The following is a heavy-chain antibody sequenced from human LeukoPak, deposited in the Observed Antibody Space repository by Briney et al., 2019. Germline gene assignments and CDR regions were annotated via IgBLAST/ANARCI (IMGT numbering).Heavy chain of an antibody. V-gene: IGHV1-69*05. D-gene: IGHD4-17*01. CDR3: ATGAEYFRS. CDR1: GGTFSSYA. CDR2: IIPTFDTP. Sequence: ASVKVSCKASGGTFSSYAISWVRQAPGQGLEWMGAIIPTFDTPNYAQKFQGRVTITTDESTNTAYMELNSLRSEDTALYYCATGAEYFRSWGLGTLVTVSA. J-gene: IGHJ1*01.